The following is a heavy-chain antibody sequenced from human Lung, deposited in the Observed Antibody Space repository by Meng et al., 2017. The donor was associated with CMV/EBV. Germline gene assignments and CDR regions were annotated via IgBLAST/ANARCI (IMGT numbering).Heavy chain of an antibody. Sequence: LQVQELGPGLVNPSAPLSLTCTVSGGSISSSSYYWAWIRQPPGEGLEWIGSVVYSGTTYYTSSLKSRVSISVDTSKNQFSLKLSSVTAADTAVYYCARHHHSPTFDYWGQGTLVTVSS. J-gene: IGHJ4*02. CDR1: GGSISSSSYY. CDR3: ARHHHSPTFDY. D-gene: IGHD1-14*01. CDR2: VVYSGTT. V-gene: IGHV4-39*01.